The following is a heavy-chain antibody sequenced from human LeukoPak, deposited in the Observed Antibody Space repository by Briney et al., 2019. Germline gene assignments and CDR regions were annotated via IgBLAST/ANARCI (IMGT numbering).Heavy chain of an antibody. CDR3: ARDRGYFDN. J-gene: IGHJ4*02. CDR2: ITSSSNYI. CDR1: GFTFSIYS. V-gene: IGHV3-21*01. Sequence: GGSLRLSCAASGFTFSIYSMNWVRQAPGKGLEWLSSITSSSNYIYYADSVKGRFTISRDIVQNSLYLQMNSLRAEDTAMYYCARDRGYFDNWGQGTLVTVSS.